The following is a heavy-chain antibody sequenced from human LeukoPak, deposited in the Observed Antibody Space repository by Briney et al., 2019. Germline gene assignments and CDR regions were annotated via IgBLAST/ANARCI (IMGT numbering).Heavy chain of an antibody. CDR2: IIPIFGTA. Sequence: ASVKVSCKASGGTFSSYAISWVRQAPRQGLEWMGRIIPIFGTANYAQKFQGRVTITTDESTSTAYMELSRPRSEHTAVYYCAREHPNYGDYVLCYWGQGTLVTVSS. CDR3: AREHPNYGDYVLCY. J-gene: IGHJ4*02. D-gene: IGHD4-17*01. V-gene: IGHV1-69*05. CDR1: GGTFSSYA.